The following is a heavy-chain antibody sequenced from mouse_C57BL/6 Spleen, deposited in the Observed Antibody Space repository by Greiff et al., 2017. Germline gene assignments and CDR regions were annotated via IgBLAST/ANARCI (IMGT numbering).Heavy chain of an antibody. D-gene: IGHD2-5*01. J-gene: IGHJ3*01. CDR1: GYSFTDYN. V-gene: IGHV1-39*01. Sequence: EVQLQESGPELVKPGASVKISCKASGYSFTDYNMNWVKQSNGKSLEWIGVINPNYGTTSYNQKFKGKATLTVDQSSITAYMQLNSLTSADSAVYYCAISAYYSNYVGFAYWGQGTLVTVSA. CDR3: AISAYYSNYVGFAY. CDR2: INPNYGTT.